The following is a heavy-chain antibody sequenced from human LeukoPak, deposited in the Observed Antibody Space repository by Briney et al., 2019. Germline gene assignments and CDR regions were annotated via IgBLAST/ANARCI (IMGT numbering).Heavy chain of an antibody. CDR1: GYTFTSYG. J-gene: IGHJ4*02. Sequence: ASVKVSCKASGYTFTSYGISWVRQAPGQGLEWMGWISAYNGNTNYAQKLQGRVTMTTDTSTSTAYMELRSLRSDDTAVYYWARTPLGGVIVTPTQCFDYWGQGTLVTVSS. CDR2: ISAYNGNT. V-gene: IGHV1-18*01. D-gene: IGHD3-16*02. CDR3: ARTPLGGVIVTPTQCFDY.